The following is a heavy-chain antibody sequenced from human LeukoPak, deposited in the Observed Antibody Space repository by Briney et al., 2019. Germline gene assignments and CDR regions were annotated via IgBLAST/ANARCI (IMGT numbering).Heavy chain of an antibody. V-gene: IGHV3-9*01. CDR2: ISWNSGSI. CDR1: GFTFNNAW. J-gene: IGHJ3*02. CDR3: AKEGLAFDI. Sequence: GGSLRLSCAASGFTFNNAWMSWVRQAPGKGLEWVSGISWNSGSIGYADSVKGRFTISRDNAKNSLYLQMNSLRAEDTALYYCAKEGLAFDIWGQGTMVTVSS.